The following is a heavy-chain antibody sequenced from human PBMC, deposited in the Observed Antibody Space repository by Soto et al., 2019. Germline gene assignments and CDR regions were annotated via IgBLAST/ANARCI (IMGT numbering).Heavy chain of an antibody. CDR3: TTGSVEVF. D-gene: IGHD2-15*01. J-gene: IGHJ6*02. CDR1: GFSVSTAW. V-gene: IGHV3-15*07. CDR2: ITPRAEGETT. Sequence: EVQLVDSGGGLVKPGGSLRLSCEASGFSVSTAWMNWVRQAPGKGLEWVGRITPRAEGETTNDAAPVKGRFTISRDDSKNTLYLQMTSLKTDDTAVYYCTTGSVEVFWGQGTTVTVSS.